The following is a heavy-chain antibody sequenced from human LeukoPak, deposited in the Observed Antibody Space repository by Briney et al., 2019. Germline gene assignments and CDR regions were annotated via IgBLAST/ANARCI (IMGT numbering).Heavy chain of an antibody. D-gene: IGHD1-26*01. CDR2: ISNSGSPT. CDR1: GFTFSSYA. J-gene: IGHJ4*02. CDR3: ARQMRRGRGSYFYFDY. V-gene: IGHV3-48*03. Sequence: GRSLRLSCAASGFTFSSYAMHWVRQAPGKGLEWVSYISNSGSPTFFADSVKGRFTISRDNGKNSLYLQMNSLRAEDTAVYYCARQMRRGRGSYFYFDYWGQGTLVTVSS.